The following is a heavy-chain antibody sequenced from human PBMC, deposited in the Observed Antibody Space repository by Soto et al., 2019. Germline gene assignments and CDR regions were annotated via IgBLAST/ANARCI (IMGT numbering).Heavy chain of an antibody. CDR2: IIPIFGRP. CDR1: GGTFSTLA. Sequence: QVQLVQSGTEVKKPGSSVRVSCKASGGTFSTLAVSWVRQAPGQGLEGMGGIIPIFGRPVYAQKFQGRVTITADESTSIVYMELGSLSSADTAVYYCARAPYEDYAVPEPNHFDSWGQGTLVTVSS. CDR3: ARAPYEDYAVPEPNHFDS. V-gene: IGHV1-69*01. D-gene: IGHD4-17*01. J-gene: IGHJ4*02.